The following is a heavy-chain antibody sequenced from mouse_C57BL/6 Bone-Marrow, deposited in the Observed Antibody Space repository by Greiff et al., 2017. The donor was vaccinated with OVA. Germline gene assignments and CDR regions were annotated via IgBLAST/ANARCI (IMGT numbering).Heavy chain of an antibody. Sequence: QVQLQQSGPGLVQPSQSLSITCTVSGFSLTSYGVHWVRQSPGKGLEWLGVIWSGGSTDYNAAFISRLSISKDNSKSQVFFKMNSLQADDTAIYYYARNPGNYYGSSYPYYAVDYWGQGTSVTVSS. D-gene: IGHD1-1*01. J-gene: IGHJ4*01. CDR1: GFSLTSYG. V-gene: IGHV2-2*01. CDR3: ARNPGNYYGSSYPYYAVDY. CDR2: IWSGGST.